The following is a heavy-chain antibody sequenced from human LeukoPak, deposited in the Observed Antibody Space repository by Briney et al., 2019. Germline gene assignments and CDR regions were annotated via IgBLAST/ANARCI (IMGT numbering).Heavy chain of an antibody. Sequence: GGSLRLSCAASGFTFSSYAMSWVRQAPGKGLEWVSAISGSGGSTYYADSVKGRFTISRDNSKNTLYLQMNSLRAEDTAVYYCAKDLDGSGRFRASAELDYWGQGTLVTVSS. D-gene: IGHD3-10*01. CDR1: GFTFSSYA. CDR3: AKDLDGSGRFRASAELDY. J-gene: IGHJ4*02. CDR2: ISGSGGST. V-gene: IGHV3-23*01.